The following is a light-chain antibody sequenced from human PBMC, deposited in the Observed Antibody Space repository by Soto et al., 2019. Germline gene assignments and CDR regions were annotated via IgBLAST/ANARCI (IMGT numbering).Light chain of an antibody. V-gene: IGKV1-39*01. CDR2: GAS. CDR3: QQSYRSPYT. CDR1: QSINIY. Sequence: IQMTQSPSSLSASVGDSVTVTCRASQSINIYLNWYQQKPGKAPTLLIYGASSLQSGVPSRFTGGRSRTDFTLTISSLQPEDFATYYCQQSYRSPYTFGQGTKLEIK. J-gene: IGKJ2*01.